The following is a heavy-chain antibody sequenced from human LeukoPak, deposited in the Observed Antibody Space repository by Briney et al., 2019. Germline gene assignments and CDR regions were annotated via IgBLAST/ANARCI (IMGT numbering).Heavy chain of an antibody. CDR1: GFTFSSYE. V-gene: IGHV3-48*03. CDR3: ARSGNTGRNWYFDL. D-gene: IGHD3-10*01. CDR2: ISSSGSTI. Sequence: PGGSLRLSCAASGFTFSSYEMNWVRQAPGKGLEWVSYISSSGSTIYYADSVKGRFTISRDNAKNSLYLQMNSLRAEDTAMYYCARSGNTGRNWYFDLWGRGTLVTVSS. J-gene: IGHJ2*01.